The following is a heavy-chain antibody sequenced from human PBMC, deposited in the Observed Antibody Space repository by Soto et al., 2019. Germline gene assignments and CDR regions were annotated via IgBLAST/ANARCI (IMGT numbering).Heavy chain of an antibody. D-gene: IGHD6-19*01. Sequence: QVQLQESGPELVKPSGTLSLSCVVSSGSISSTNWWSWVRQPPGRGLEWIGAIYHSGSINYNPSLRSRVTISVDKSKNQFSLNLISVTAADTAVYFCVKEGSGWSYLDHWGQGSLVTVSS. CDR1: SGSISSTNW. CDR2: IYHSGSI. V-gene: IGHV4-4*02. CDR3: VKEGSGWSYLDH. J-gene: IGHJ4*02.